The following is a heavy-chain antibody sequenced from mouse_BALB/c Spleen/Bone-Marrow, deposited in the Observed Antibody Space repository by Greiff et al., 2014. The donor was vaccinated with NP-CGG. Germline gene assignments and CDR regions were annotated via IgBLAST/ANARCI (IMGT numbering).Heavy chain of an antibody. CDR1: GFAFSSYD. V-gene: IGHV5-12-1*01. J-gene: IGHJ4*01. D-gene: IGHD2-3*01. Sequence: EVNVEESGGGLVKPGGSLKLSCAASGFAFSSYDMSWVRQTPEKRLEWVAYISHGGGTTYYSDTVKGRFTISRDNAKNTLYLQMSSLKSEDTAIYYCTRHGGYYPYYYAMDYWGQGTSVTVSS. CDR2: ISHGGGTT. CDR3: TRHGGYYPYYYAMDY.